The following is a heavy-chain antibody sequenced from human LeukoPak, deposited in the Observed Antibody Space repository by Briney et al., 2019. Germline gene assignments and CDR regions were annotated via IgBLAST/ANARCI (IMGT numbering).Heavy chain of an antibody. CDR1: GGSISSGSYY. CDR3: ASPEGY. V-gene: IGHV4-61*02. Sequence: PSQTLSLTCTVSGGSISSGSYYWGWFRQPAGTGLEWIGRIYTSGSTNYNPSLKSRVTISVDTSKNQFSLKLSSVTAADTAVYYCASPEGYWGQGTLVTVSS. CDR2: IYTSGST. J-gene: IGHJ4*02.